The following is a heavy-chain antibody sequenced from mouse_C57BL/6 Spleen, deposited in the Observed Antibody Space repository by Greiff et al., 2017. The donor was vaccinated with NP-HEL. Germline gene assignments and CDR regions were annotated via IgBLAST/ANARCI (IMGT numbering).Heavy chain of an antibody. D-gene: IGHD2-4*01. Sequence: VKLVESGPGLVAPSQCLPITCSVSGFSLTSYAISWVRQPPGKGLEWLGVIWPGGGTIYSSAPKSRLSISTDNSKSQVFLKMNSLKTDDTARYDCARKKDYDDDDAMDYWGQGTSVTVSS. CDR1: GFSLTSYA. V-gene: IGHV2-9-1*01. J-gene: IGHJ4*01. CDR3: ARKKDYDDDDAMDY. CDR2: IWPGGGT.